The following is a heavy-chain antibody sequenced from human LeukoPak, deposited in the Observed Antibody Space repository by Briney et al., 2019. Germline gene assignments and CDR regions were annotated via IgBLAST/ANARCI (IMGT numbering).Heavy chain of an antibody. J-gene: IGHJ4*02. CDR1: GGSFSGYY. CDR3: ARLTASRDGYNF. Sequence: SETLSLTCAVYGGSFSGYYWSWIRQPPRKGLEWIGEINHSGSTNYNPSLKSRVTISVDTSKNQFSLKLSSVTAADTAVYYCARLTASRDGYNFWGQGTLVTVSS. V-gene: IGHV4-34*01. D-gene: IGHD5-24*01. CDR2: INHSGST.